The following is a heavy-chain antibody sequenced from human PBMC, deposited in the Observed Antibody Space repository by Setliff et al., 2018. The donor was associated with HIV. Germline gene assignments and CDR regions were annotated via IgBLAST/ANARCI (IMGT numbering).Heavy chain of an antibody. Sequence: PSETLSLTCTVSGGSISSYYWSWIRQPPGKGLEWIGYIYYSGSTYYNPSLKSRVTISVDTSKNQFSLKLSSVTAADTAVYYCARQDTTYYYFDYWGQGTLVTVSS. CDR3: ARQDTTYYYFDY. CDR1: GGSISSYY. CDR2: IYYSGST. V-gene: IGHV4-59*04. D-gene: IGHD1-26*01. J-gene: IGHJ4*02.